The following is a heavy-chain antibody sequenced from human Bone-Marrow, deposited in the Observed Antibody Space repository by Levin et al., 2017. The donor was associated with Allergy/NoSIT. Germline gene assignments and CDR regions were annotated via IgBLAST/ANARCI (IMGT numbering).Heavy chain of an antibody. CDR2: IRSKAYGGTT. CDR1: GFTFGDYA. CDR3: TRANTVVTAIPVGYY. V-gene: IGHV3-49*04. Sequence: SGGSLRLSCTASGFTFGDYAMSWVRQAPGKGLEWVGFIRSKAYGGTTEYAASVKGRFTISRDDSKSIAYLQMNSLKTEDTAVYYCTRANTVVTAIPVGYYWGQGTLVTVSS. D-gene: IGHD2-21*02. J-gene: IGHJ4*02.